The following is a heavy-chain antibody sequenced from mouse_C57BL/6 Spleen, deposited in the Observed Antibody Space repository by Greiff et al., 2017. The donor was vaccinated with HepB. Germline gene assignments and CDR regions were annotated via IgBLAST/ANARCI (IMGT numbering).Heavy chain of an antibody. J-gene: IGHJ3*01. CDR2: IHPNSGST. V-gene: IGHV1-64*01. CDR1: GYTFTSYW. D-gene: IGHD2-4*01. Sequence: QVQLQQPGAELVKPGASVKLSCKASGYTFTSYWMHWVKQRPGQGLEWIGMIHPNSGSTNYNEKFKSKATLTVDKSSSTAYMQLSSLTSEDSAVYDCARDGYDYDVAWFAYWGQGTLVTVSA. CDR3: ARDGYDYDVAWFAY.